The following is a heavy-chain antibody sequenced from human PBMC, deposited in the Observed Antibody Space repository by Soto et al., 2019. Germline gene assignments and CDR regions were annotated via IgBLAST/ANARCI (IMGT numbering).Heavy chain of an antibody. D-gene: IGHD2-2*02. Sequence: EVQLVESGGGLVKPGGSLRLSCAASGFTFSSYSMNWVRQAPGKGLEWVSSISSSSSYIYYADSVKGRFTISRDNAKNSLYLQMNSLRADETAVYYCARASTEDTVVVPAGIVYYYYGMDVCGQGTTVTVSS. CDR1: GFTFSSYS. CDR3: ARASTEDTVVVPAGIVYYYYGMDV. V-gene: IGHV3-21*01. CDR2: ISSSSSYI. J-gene: IGHJ6*02.